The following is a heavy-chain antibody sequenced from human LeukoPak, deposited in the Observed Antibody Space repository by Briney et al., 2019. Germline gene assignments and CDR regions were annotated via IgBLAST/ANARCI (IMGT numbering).Heavy chain of an antibody. V-gene: IGHV3-74*01. J-gene: IGHJ6*02. D-gene: IGHD2-2*01. CDR2: ISTDGYTT. CDR3: VRDPDIVVVPAENYSGMDV. Sequence: GGSLRLSCAASGLAFSAYKMHWVRQAPRKGLVWVSRISTDGYTTDYADFVKGRFTISRDNAKNTLYLQMNSLRAEDTAVYYCVRDPDIVVVPAENYSGMDVWGQGTTVTVSS. CDR1: GLAFSAYK.